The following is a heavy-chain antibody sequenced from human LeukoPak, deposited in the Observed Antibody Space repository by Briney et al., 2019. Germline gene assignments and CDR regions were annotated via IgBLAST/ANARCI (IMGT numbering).Heavy chain of an antibody. D-gene: IGHD3-10*01. CDR1: GGSISSRSYY. CDR2: IYYSGST. V-gene: IGHV4-39*07. Sequence: PTETLSLTCTVSGGSISSRSYYWGWIRQPPGKGLEWIGNIYYSGSTYYNPSLKSRVTISVDTSKNQFSLKLSSVTAADTAVYYCARVRSSITMVRGVIDYWGQGTLVTVSS. CDR3: ARVRSSITMVRGVIDY. J-gene: IGHJ4*02.